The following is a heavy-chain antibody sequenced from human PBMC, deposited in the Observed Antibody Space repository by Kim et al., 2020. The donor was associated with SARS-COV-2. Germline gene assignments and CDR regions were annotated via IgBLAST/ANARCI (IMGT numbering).Heavy chain of an antibody. D-gene: IGHD1-26*01. J-gene: IGHJ4*02. Sequence: GGSLRLSCAASGFTFSDYYMSWIRQAPGKGLEWVSYISSSSSYTNYADSVKGRFTISRDNAKNSLYLQMNSLRAEDTAVYYCARGGDLGAPFDYWGQGTLVTVSS. CDR1: GFTFSDYY. V-gene: IGHV3-11*06. CDR2: ISSSSSYT. CDR3: ARGGDLGAPFDY.